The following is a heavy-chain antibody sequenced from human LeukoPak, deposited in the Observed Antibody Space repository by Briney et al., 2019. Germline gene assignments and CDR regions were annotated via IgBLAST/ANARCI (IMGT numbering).Heavy chain of an antibody. CDR1: GYSISSGYY. V-gene: IGHV4-4*07. J-gene: IGHJ4*02. CDR3: AREMDDGYYGSGSSHPFDY. CDR2: IYTSGST. D-gene: IGHD3-10*01. Sequence: PSETLSLTCTVSGYSISSGYYWGWIRQPAGKGLEWIGRIYTSGSTNYNPSLKSRVTMSVDTSKNQFSLKLSSVTAADTAVYYCAREMDDGYYGSGSSHPFDYWGQGTLVTVSS.